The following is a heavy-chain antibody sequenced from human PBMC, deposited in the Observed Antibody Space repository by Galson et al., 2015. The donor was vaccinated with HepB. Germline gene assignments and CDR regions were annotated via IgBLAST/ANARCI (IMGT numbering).Heavy chain of an antibody. V-gene: IGHV3-23*01. CDR3: AKGLDYDFWTFDS. CDR1: GITFSNCV. Sequence: SMRLSCAVSGITFSNCVMSWVRQAPGKGLEWVSAIGARGGNTYYADCVKGRFTISRDNSKSTLYLQMNSLSVADTAVYYCAKGLDYDFWTFDSWGQGTQVSVSS. D-gene: IGHD3-3*01. CDR2: IGARGGNT. J-gene: IGHJ4*02.